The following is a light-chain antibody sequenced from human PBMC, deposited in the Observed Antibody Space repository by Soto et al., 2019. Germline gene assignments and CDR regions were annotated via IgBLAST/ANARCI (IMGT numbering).Light chain of an antibody. V-gene: IGLV2-23*01. CDR1: SSDVGSFNR. J-gene: IGLJ3*02. CDR2: EDT. CDR3: CSYAGSRTWV. Sequence: QSALTQPASVSGSPGQSITISCTGISSDVGSFNRVSWYQHHPGKAPKLMIYEDTKRPSGVSNRFSGSRSHNTASLTISGLQAEDEADYYWCSYAGSRTWVFGGGTKLTVL.